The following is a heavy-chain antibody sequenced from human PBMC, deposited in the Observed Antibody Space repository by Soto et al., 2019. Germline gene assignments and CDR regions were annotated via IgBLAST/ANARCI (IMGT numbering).Heavy chain of an antibody. D-gene: IGHD2-15*01. V-gene: IGHV3-7*03. CDR2: IKQDGSEK. J-gene: IGHJ4*02. Sequence: GGSLRLSCAASEFTFSSHWMSWVRQAPGKGLEWVANIKQDGSEKSYVDSVKGRFTISRDNAKNSLYLQMDGLRAEDTAIYYCARESGISVTATDVDYWGQGTLVTVSS. CDR3: ARESGISVTATDVDY. CDR1: EFTFSSHW.